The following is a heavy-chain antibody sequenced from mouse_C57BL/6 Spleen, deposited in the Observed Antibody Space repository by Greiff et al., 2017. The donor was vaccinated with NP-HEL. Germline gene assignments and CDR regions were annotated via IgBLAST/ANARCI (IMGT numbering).Heavy chain of an antibody. CDR3: AREPYGSSYAMDY. CDR1: GYTFTDYY. Sequence: EVQLQQSGPVLVKPGASVKMSCKASGYTFTDYYMNWVKQSHGKSLEWIGVINPYNGGTSYNQKFKGKATLTVDKSSSTAYMELNSLTSEDSAVYYCAREPYGSSYAMDYWGQGTSVTVSS. V-gene: IGHV1-19*01. D-gene: IGHD1-1*01. J-gene: IGHJ4*01. CDR2: INPYNGGT.